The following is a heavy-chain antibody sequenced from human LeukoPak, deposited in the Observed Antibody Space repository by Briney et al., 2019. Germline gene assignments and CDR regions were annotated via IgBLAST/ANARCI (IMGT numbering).Heavy chain of an antibody. CDR1: GFTFSNYG. CDR2: IWYDGIKK. D-gene: IGHD2-15*01. CDR3: ARSPNYSLDY. V-gene: IGHV3-33*01. J-gene: IGHJ4*02. Sequence: GRSLRLSCEASGFTFSNYGMHWVRQAPGKGLEWVAIIWYDGIKKYYADSVKGRFTISRDNSKNTLSLQMNSLRAEDTAIYYCARSPNYSLDYWGQGALVTVSS.